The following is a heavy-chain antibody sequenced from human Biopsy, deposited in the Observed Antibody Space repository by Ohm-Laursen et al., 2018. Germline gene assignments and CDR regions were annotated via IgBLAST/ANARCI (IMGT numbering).Heavy chain of an antibody. CDR2: ISHTGYT. Sequence: SETLSLTCTVSGGSFTGHYWTWIRQPPGKGLEWIGHISHTGYTSYKSSLKSRVTISLGTSRKHFSLRLTSLAAAGTAVYYCARGSNEYGGLYFPHWGQGTLVTVSS. J-gene: IGHJ1*01. CDR1: GGSFTGHY. V-gene: IGHV4-59*11. D-gene: IGHD4-23*01. CDR3: ARGSNEYGGLYFPH.